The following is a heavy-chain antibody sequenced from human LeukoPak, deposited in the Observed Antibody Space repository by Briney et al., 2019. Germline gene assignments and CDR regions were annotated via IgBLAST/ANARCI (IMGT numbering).Heavy chain of an antibody. CDR2: INTDTGKP. D-gene: IGHD2-15*01. CDR3: ARPSGYCSDGDCYPDY. CDR1: GYTFSRYA. J-gene: IGHJ4*02. Sequence: ASVKVSCKASGYTFSRYAINWVRQAPGQGLEWEGWINTDTGKPAYAQGFTGRFVFSLDTPVSTAYLQISSLKAEDTAVYYCARPSGYCSDGDCYPDYWGQGTLVTVSS. V-gene: IGHV7-4-1*02.